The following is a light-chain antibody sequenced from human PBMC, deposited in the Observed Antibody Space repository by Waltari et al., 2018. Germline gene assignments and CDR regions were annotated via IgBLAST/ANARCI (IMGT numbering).Light chain of an antibody. CDR1: QNVNSN. CDR2: GAS. J-gene: IGKJ1*01. Sequence: EIIMTPSPATLSMSPGERDTLPCSASQNVNSNLAWYQQKPGQAPRLLIYGASIRATGIPARFSGSGSGTQFTLTINSLQSEDSAVYFCQQHNDWPPWTFGQGTKVELK. V-gene: IGKV3-15*01. CDR3: QQHNDWPPWT.